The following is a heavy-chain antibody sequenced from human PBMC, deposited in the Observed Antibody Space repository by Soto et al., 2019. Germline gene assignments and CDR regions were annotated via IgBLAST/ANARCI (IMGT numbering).Heavy chain of an antibody. V-gene: IGHV3-48*01. D-gene: IGHD1-1*01. Sequence: EVQLVESGGGLVRPGGSLRLSCAASGFTFSSYSMNWVRQAPGKGLEWLSHISRSSDTINYADSVKGRFTISRDNAQNSLYLQLNSLRAEETALYYCVRAAWSPPFDHWGQGTGVSVSS. CDR1: GFTFSSYS. CDR3: VRAAWSPPFDH. J-gene: IGHJ4*02. CDR2: ISRSSDTI.